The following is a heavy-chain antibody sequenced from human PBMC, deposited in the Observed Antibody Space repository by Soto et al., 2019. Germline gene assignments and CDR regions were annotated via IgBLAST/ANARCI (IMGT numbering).Heavy chain of an antibody. CDR3: ARYIPGVRYYGMDV. CDR2: IGESGTPT. V-gene: IGHV3-23*01. D-gene: IGHD2-2*01. CDR1: GFTFSSYA. J-gene: IGHJ6*02. Sequence: PGGSLRLSCAASGFTFSSYAMKWVRQAPGKGLEWVSLIGESGTPTYYADSVKGQFTISRDNSGNTLFLEMYSLRAEDTAVYYCARYIPGVRYYGMDVWGQGTTVTDSS.